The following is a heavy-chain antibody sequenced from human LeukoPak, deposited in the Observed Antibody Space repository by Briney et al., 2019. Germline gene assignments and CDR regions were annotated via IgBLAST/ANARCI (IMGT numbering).Heavy chain of an antibody. V-gene: IGHV3-21*01. CDR3: ARGDDSQQRNYALDI. CDR1: GFTLSTYW. J-gene: IGHJ3*02. Sequence: SLRLSCGASGFTLSTYWMHWVRQAPGKGLGWVSSVGNASPYIYYADSVKGRFTFSRDNAKNSLYLQMNSLRDEDTAVYYCARGDDSQQRNYALDIWGQGTMVTVSS. D-gene: IGHD3-16*01. CDR2: VGNASPYI.